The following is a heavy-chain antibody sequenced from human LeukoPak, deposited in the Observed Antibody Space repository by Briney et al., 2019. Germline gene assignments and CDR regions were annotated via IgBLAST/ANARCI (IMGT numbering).Heavy chain of an antibody. J-gene: IGHJ3*02. CDR2: ISAYNGNT. CDR1: GYTFTSYG. CDR3: ARDAAVVTAILDAFDI. D-gene: IGHD2-21*02. Sequence: SVTVSCKASGYTFTSYGISWVRQAPGQGLEWMGWISAYNGNTNYAQKLQGRVTMTTDTSTSTAYMELKSLRSDDTAVYYCARDAAVVTAILDAFDIWGQGTMVTVSS. V-gene: IGHV1-18*01.